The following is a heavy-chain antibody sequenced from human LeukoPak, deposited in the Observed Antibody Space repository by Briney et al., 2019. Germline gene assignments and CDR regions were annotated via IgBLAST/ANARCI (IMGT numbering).Heavy chain of an antibody. V-gene: IGHV1-69*05. CDR2: IIPIFGTA. CDR1: GGTFSSYA. Sequence: SVKVSCKASGGTFSSYAISWVRQAPGQGLEWMGRIIPIFGTANYAQKFQGRVTITTDESTSTAYMELSSLRSEDTAVYYCASSDDSSGNSYFYYYYMDVCGKGTTVTVSS. D-gene: IGHD3-22*01. J-gene: IGHJ6*03. CDR3: ASSDDSSGNSYFYYYYMDV.